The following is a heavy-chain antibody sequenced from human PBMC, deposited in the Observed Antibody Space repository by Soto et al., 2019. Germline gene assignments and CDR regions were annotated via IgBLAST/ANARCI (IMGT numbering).Heavy chain of an antibody. J-gene: IGHJ4*02. Sequence: SQTLSLTCAISGDSVSSNSAAWNWIRQSPSRGLEWLGRTYYRSKWYNDYAVSVKSRITINPDTSKNQFSLQLNSVTPEDTAVYYCVRGDGDYNDGNGYRARHWGQGTLVTVSS. CDR3: VRGDGDYNDGNGYRARH. CDR2: TYYRSKWYN. CDR1: GDSVSSNSAA. D-gene: IGHD5-18*01. V-gene: IGHV6-1*01.